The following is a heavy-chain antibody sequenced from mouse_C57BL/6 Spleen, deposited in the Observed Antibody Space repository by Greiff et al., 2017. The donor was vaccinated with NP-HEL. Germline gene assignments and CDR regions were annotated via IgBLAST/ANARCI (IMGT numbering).Heavy chain of an antibody. V-gene: IGHV1-61*01. J-gene: IGHJ4*01. CDR1: GYTFTSYW. CDR3: ARRGWDYYAMDD. D-gene: IGHD3-2*02. Sequence: VQLQQPGAELVRPGSSVKLSCKASGYTFTSYWMDWVKQRPGQGLEWIGNIYPSDSETHYNQKFKDKATLTVDKSSSTAYMQLSSLTSEDSAVYYCARRGWDYYAMDDWGQGTSVTVSS. CDR2: IYPSDSET.